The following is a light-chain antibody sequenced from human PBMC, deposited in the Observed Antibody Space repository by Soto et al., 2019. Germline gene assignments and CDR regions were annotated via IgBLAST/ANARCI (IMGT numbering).Light chain of an antibody. CDR2: DAS. CDR1: QSVSSY. CDR3: QQRSNWPLT. Sequence: VLPQSPATLSLSPGERASLSCRASQSVSSYLAWYQQKPGQAPRLLIYDASNRATGIPARFSGSGSGTDFTLTISSLEPEDFAVYYCQQRSNWPLTFGGGTKVDIK. V-gene: IGKV3-11*01. J-gene: IGKJ4*01.